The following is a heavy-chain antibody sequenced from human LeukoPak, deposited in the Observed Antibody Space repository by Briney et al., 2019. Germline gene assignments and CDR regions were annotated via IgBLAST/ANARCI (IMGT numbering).Heavy chain of an antibody. V-gene: IGHV4-31*01. CDR2: IYYSGNT. D-gene: IGHD5-24*01. CDR1: SGSISSGVYY. CDR3: ARGVRWLQLSYFDY. Sequence: SETLSLTCPVSSGSISSGVYYWSWIRQHPGKGLEWIGYIYYSGNTYYNPSLKSLVTISVDTSKNQFSLKLSSVTAADTDVYYCARGVRWLQLSYFDYWGQGTLVTVSS. J-gene: IGHJ4*02.